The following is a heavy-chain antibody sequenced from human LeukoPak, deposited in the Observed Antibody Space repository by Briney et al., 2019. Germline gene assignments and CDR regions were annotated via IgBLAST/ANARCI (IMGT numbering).Heavy chain of an antibody. CDR3: ATLCCGSYYMDV. CDR2: IIPISGTT. D-gene: IGHD2-15*01. CDR1: GYTFTSYD. Sequence: SVKVSCKASGYTFTSYDINWVRQATGQGLEWMGGIIPISGTTNYAQKFQGRVTITADKSTSTAYMELSSLRSEDTAVYYCATLCCGSYYMDVWGKGTTVTVSS. J-gene: IGHJ6*03. V-gene: IGHV1-69*06.